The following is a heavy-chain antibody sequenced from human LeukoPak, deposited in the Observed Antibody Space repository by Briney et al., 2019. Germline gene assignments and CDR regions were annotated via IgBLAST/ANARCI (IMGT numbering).Heavy chain of an antibody. CDR1: GFTFSSYA. D-gene: IGHD6-19*01. V-gene: IGHV3-30*04. J-gene: IGHJ4*02. CDR3: ARDAWLPSSPTVAGLGD. Sequence: GGSLRLSCAASGFTFSSYAMHWVRRAPGKGLEWVAVISYDGPNKNYADSVKGRFTISRDNSKNTLYLQMNSLRAEDTAVYYCARDAWLPSSPTVAGLGDWGQGTLVIVSS. CDR2: ISYDGPNK.